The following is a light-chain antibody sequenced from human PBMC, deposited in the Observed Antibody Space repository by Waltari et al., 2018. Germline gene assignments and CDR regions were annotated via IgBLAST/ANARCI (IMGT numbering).Light chain of an antibody. CDR2: VNSDGSH. V-gene: IGLV4-69*01. J-gene: IGLJ3*02. CDR1: SGHSRNV. CDR3: QTGGHGTWV. Sequence: QLVLTQSPSASASLGASVKLTCTRSSGHSRNVIAWHQQQPEKCPRYLMKVNSDGSHSKGDKIPDRFSGSSSGAEHYLTISSLQSEDEADYYCQTGGHGTWVFGGGTKLTVL.